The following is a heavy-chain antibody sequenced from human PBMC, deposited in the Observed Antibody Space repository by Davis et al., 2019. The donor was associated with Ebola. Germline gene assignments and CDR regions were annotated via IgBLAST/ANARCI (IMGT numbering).Heavy chain of an antibody. CDR1: GFTFSSYW. J-gene: IGHJ4*02. Sequence: GESLKISCAASGFTFSSYWMSWVRQAPGKGLEWVANIKQDGSEKYYVDSVKGRFTISRDNSKNTLYLQMNSLRAEDTAVYYCASLGNYDILTGLFDYWGQGTLVTVSS. D-gene: IGHD3-9*01. CDR3: ASLGNYDILTGLFDY. CDR2: IKQDGSEK. V-gene: IGHV3-7*01.